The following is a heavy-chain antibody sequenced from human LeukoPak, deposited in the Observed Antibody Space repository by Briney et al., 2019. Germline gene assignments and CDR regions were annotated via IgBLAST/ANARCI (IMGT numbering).Heavy chain of an antibody. D-gene: IGHD2-2*01. CDR1: GYSFTSYW. V-gene: IGHV5-51*01. CDR3: ARRYCSSTSCPFDY. CDR2: IYPGDSDT. Sequence: GESLKISCKGSGYSFTSYWIGWVSQMPGKGLEWMGMIYPGDSDTRYSPSFQGQVTISADKSISTAYLQWSSLKASDTAMYYCARRYCSSTSCPFDYWGQGTLVTVSS. J-gene: IGHJ4*02.